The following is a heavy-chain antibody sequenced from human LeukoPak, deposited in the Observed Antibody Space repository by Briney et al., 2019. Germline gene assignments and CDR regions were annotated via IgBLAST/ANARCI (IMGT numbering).Heavy chain of an antibody. J-gene: IGHJ4*02. D-gene: IGHD1-7*01. CDR3: ARAQTGATSYYFDD. CDR1: GFPFSVYA. V-gene: IGHV3-64*01. CDR2: IHGNGGNT. Sequence: GGSLRLSCAASGFPFSVYAMYWVRQAPGKGLEFVSGIHGNGGNTLYANSVKGRFTISRDNSKNTLYLQMGSLRGEDMAVYYCARAQTGATSYYFDDWGQGTLVTVYS.